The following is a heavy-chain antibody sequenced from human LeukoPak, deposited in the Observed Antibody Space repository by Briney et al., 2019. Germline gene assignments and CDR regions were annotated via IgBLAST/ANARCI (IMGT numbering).Heavy chain of an antibody. CDR2: IYTSGST. Sequence: PSETLSLTCTVSGGSISSGSYYWSWIRQPAGKGLEWIGRIYTSGSTNYNPSLKSRVTISVDTSKNQFSLKLSSVTAADTAVYYCAGGVVSGYYYYVDVWGKGTTVTVSS. D-gene: IGHD2-15*01. V-gene: IGHV4-61*02. CDR3: AGGVVSGYYYYVDV. J-gene: IGHJ6*03. CDR1: GGSISSGSYY.